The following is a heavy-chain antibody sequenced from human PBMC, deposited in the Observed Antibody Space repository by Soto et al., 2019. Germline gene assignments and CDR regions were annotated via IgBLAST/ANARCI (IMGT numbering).Heavy chain of an antibody. CDR1: GDSVSSNTAA. D-gene: IGHD6-19*01. Sequence: SQTLSLTCALSGDSVSSNTAAWNWIRSSPSRGLEWLGRTYYRSNWRHDYAVSVKSRITVNPDTSKNHFSLQLNSVTPYDTAVYYCARGVAGSGFDLWGQGTLVTVSS. J-gene: IGHJ4*02. V-gene: IGHV6-1*01. CDR3: ARGVAGSGFDL. CDR2: TYYRSNWRH.